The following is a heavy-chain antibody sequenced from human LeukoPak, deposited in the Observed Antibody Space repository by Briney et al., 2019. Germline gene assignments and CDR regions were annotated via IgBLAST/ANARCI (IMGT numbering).Heavy chain of an antibody. D-gene: IGHD1-26*01. CDR2: ILTSGST. CDR3: ARVRVSGSYLYYFDD. Sequence: SETLSLTCTVSGGSISSNHWSWVRQPPGKGLEWIGYILTSGSTNYNPSLKSRVSISVDTSKNQFSLKLSSVTAEDTAVYYCARVRVSGSYLYYFDDWGQGTLVTVSS. CDR1: GGSISSNH. J-gene: IGHJ4*02. V-gene: IGHV4-4*09.